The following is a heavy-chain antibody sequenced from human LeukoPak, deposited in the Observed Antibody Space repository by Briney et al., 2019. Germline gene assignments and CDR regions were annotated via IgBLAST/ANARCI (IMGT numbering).Heavy chain of an antibody. D-gene: IGHD3-10*01. Sequence: ASVKVSCKASGYTFTDYYIHWVRQAPGQGLEWMGWINPNSGNTGYAQKFQGRVTITRNTSISTAYMELSSLRSEDTAVYYCARARGGQDYWGQGTLVTVSS. CDR3: ARARGGQDY. CDR1: GYTFTDYY. V-gene: IGHV1-8*03. CDR2: INPNSGNT. J-gene: IGHJ4*02.